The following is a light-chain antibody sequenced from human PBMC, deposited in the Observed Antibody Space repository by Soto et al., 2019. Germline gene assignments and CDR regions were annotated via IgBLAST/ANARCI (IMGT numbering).Light chain of an antibody. CDR1: QSFRGL. CDR3: QQRHIWPIT. J-gene: IGKJ5*01. Sequence: EVVLTQSPVTLSLSPWERATLSCRASQSFRGLLAWYQQKPGQAPRLLIYDAYNRATGIPPRFSGSGSGTDFTLTISSLEPEDSAVYYCQQRHIWPITFGQGTRLEIK. CDR2: DAY. V-gene: IGKV3-11*01.